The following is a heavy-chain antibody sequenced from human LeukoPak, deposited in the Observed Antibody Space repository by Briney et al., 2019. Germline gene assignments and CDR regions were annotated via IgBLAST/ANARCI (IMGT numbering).Heavy chain of an antibody. J-gene: IGHJ4*02. CDR3: ARKLVLRYSRGYFDY. CDR2: INHSGST. D-gene: IGHD3-9*01. V-gene: IGHV4-34*01. CDR1: GFTSGTSW. Sequence: GSLRLSCAASGFTSGTSWMSWVRQPPGKGLEWIGEINHSGSTNYNPSLKSRVTISVDTSKNQFSLKLSSVTAADTAVYYCARKLVLRYSRGYFDYWGQGTLVTVSS.